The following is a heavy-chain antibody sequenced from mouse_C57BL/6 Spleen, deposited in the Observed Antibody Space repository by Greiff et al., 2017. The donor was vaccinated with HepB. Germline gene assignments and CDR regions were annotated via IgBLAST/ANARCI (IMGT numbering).Heavy chain of an antibody. J-gene: IGHJ2*01. CDR2: IDPENGDT. CDR3: TTGGSITTVVATDY. D-gene: IGHD1-1*01. Sequence: EVQLVESGAELVRPGASVKLSCTASGFNIKDDYMHWVKQRPEQGLEWIGWIDPENGDTEYASKFQGKATITADTSSNTAYLQLSSLASEDTAVYYCTTGGSITTVVATDYWGQGTTLTVSS. CDR1: GFNIKDDY. V-gene: IGHV14-4*01.